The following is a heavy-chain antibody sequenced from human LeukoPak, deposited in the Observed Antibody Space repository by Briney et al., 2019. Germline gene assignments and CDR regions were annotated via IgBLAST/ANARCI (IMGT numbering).Heavy chain of an antibody. Sequence: GGSLRLSCAASGFTFSSYAMAWVRQTPGRGLEWVSGISGSGDGTYYADSVKGRFTISRDNSKNTLYLQINSLRAEDTAVSYCAKRYSSSSWTAAFDSWGQGTLVTVSS. CDR1: GFTFSSYA. J-gene: IGHJ4*02. V-gene: IGHV3-23*01. CDR2: ISGSGDGT. CDR3: AKRYSSSSWTAAFDS. D-gene: IGHD2-2*01.